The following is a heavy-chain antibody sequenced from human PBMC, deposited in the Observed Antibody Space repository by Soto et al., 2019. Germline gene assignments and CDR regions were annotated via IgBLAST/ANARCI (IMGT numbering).Heavy chain of an antibody. J-gene: IGHJ4*02. CDR2: INHSGST. V-gene: IGHV4-34*01. D-gene: IGHD3-22*01. CDR1: GGSFSGYY. Sequence: KPSETLSLTCAVYGGSFSGYYWSWIRQPPGKGLEWIGEINHSGSTNYNPSLKSRVTISVDTSKNQFSLKLSSVTAADTAVYYCALYYYDSSGYYSSPIDYWGQGTLVTVSS. CDR3: ALYYYDSSGYYSSPIDY.